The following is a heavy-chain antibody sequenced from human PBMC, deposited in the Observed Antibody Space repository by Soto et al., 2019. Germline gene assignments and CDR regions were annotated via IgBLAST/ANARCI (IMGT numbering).Heavy chain of an antibody. CDR3: ARGRGVRGSIITTHYYYSLDV. CDR2: IYHSGST. Sequence: PSETLSLTCAVSGGSISSSNWWSWVRQPPGKGLEWIGEIYHSGSTNYNPSLKSRVTMSVDRSKNQFSLKVTSVTAADTAVYYCARGRGVRGSIITTHYYYSLDVWGQGTTVTVSS. J-gene: IGHJ6*02. V-gene: IGHV4-4*02. CDR1: GGSISSSNW. D-gene: IGHD3-10*01.